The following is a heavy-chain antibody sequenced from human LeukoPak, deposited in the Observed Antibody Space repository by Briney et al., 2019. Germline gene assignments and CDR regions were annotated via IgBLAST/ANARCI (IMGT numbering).Heavy chain of an antibody. V-gene: IGHV4-59*01. CDR1: GGSISSYY. CDR3: ARDRGYSYGYTPLLDY. CDR2: IYYSGST. J-gene: IGHJ4*02. Sequence: SGTLSLTCTVSGGSISSYYWSWIRQPPGKGLEWIGYIYYSGSTKYNPSLKSRVTISVDTSKNQFSLKLSSVTAADTAVYYCARDRGYSYGYTPLLDYWGQGTLVTVSS. D-gene: IGHD5-18*01.